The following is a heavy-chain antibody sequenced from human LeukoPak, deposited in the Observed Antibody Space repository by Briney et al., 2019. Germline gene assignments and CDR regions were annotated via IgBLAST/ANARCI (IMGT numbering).Heavy chain of an antibody. CDR1: GDSISSYY. CDR2: IYYSGRT. D-gene: IGHD6-19*01. V-gene: IGHV4-59*08. Sequence: SSETLSLTCTVSGDSISSYYWSWIRQPPGKGLEWIGYIYYSGRTNYNPSLKSRVTISVDTTKNQFSLKLSSVTAADTAVYYCARHVEQWLTPFDYWGQGTLVTVSS. CDR3: ARHVEQWLTPFDY. J-gene: IGHJ4*02.